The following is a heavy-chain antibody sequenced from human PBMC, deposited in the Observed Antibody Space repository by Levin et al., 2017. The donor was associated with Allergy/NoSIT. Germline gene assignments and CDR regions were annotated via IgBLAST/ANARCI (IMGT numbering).Heavy chain of an antibody. CDR1: GLTVSSDY. D-gene: IGHD3-9*01. CDR3: ARDHYDILTGYLNWFDP. J-gene: IGHJ5*02. CDR2: IYSGGST. Sequence: LSLTCAASGLTVSSDYMSWVRQAPGKGLEWVSVIYSGGSTYYADSVKGRFTISRDNSKNTLYLQMNSLRDEDTAVYYCARDHYDILTGYLNWFDPWGQGTLVTVSS. V-gene: IGHV3-66*02.